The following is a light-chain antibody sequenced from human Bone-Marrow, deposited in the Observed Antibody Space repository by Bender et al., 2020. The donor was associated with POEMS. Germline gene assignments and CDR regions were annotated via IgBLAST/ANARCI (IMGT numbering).Light chain of an antibody. CDR1: GSDVGNYKL. V-gene: IGLV2-23*01. Sequence: HSALTQPASVSGSPGQSITISCTRSGSDVGNYKLVSWYQQHPDKAPKLIIYEGTKRPSGVSNRFSGSKSGNTASLTISGLQAEDEADYYCCSHAGSVTPVVFGGGTKVTVL. CDR3: CSHAGSVTPVV. CDR2: EGT. J-gene: IGLJ2*01.